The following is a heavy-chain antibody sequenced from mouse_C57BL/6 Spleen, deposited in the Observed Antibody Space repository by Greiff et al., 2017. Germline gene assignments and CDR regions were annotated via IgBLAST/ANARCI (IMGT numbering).Heavy chain of an antibody. CDR1: GYTFTDHT. CDR3: ARGEDYHGYYFDY. CDR2: IYPRDGST. J-gene: IGHJ2*01. V-gene: IGHV1-78*01. Sequence: VQGVESDAELVKPGASVKISCKVSGYTFTDHTIHWMKQRPEQGLEWIGYIYPRDGSTKYNEKFKGKATLTADKSSSTAYMQLNSLTSEDSAVYFCARGEDYHGYYFDYWGQGTTLTVSS. D-gene: IGHD1-1*01.